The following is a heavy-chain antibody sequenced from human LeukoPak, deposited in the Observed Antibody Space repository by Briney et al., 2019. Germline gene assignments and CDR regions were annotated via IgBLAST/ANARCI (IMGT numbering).Heavy chain of an antibody. V-gene: IGHV1-2*02. D-gene: IGHD5-18*01. CDR3: ARSDTAMRYYYYYYYMDV. Sequence: GASVKVSCKASGYTLTGHYIHWVRQAPGQGLEWMGWINPNSGGTNYEQKFQGRVTMTRDTSISTAYMELSRLRSDDTAVYYCARSDTAMRYYYYYYYMDVWGKGTTVTVSS. J-gene: IGHJ6*03. CDR1: GYTLTGHY. CDR2: INPNSGGT.